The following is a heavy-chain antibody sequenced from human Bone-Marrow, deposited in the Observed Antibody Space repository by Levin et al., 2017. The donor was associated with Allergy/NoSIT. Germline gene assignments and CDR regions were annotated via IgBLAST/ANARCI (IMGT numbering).Heavy chain of an antibody. D-gene: IGHD1-26*01. Sequence: LSLPCAASGFTFRGSAMHWVRQASGKGLEWVGRIRSKANSYATAYAASVKGRFTISRDDSKNTAYLQMNSLKTEDTAVYYCTRLKTVGANPDYWGQGTLVTVSS. J-gene: IGHJ4*02. CDR3: TRLKTVGANPDY. CDR1: GFTFRGSA. V-gene: IGHV3-73*01. CDR2: IRSKANSYAT.